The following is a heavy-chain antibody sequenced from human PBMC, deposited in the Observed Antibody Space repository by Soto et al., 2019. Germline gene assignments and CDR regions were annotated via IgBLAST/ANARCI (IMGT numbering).Heavy chain of an antibody. CDR1: GFTFSSYA. Sequence: PGGSLRLSCAASGFTFSSYAMSWVRQAPGKGLEWVSAISGSGGSTYYADSVKGRFTISRDNSKNTLYLQMNSLRAEDTAVYYCAKGTPGLGYGEPNLDPYFHYWGQGTLVTVSS. CDR3: AKGTPGLGYGEPNLDPYFHY. D-gene: IGHD4-17*01. J-gene: IGHJ4*02. CDR2: ISGSGGST. V-gene: IGHV3-23*01.